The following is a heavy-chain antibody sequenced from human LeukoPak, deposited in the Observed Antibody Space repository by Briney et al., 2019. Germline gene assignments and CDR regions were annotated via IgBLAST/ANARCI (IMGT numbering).Heavy chain of an antibody. Sequence: SETLSLTCTVSGGSISSDYWSWIRQPPGKGLEWIGYIYYSGSTNYNPSLRSRVTISVGTSKKQFSLKLSSATAADTAVYYCAREIVGATLNYFDYWGQGTLVTVSS. CDR2: IYYSGST. CDR3: AREIVGATLNYFDY. D-gene: IGHD1-26*01. CDR1: GGSISSDY. J-gene: IGHJ4*02. V-gene: IGHV4-59*08.